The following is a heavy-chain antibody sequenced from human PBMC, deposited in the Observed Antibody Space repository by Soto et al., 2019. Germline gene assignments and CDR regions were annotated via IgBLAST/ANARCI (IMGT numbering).Heavy chain of an antibody. V-gene: IGHV1-18*01. CDR3: ARLIPGAEAWFHL. D-gene: IGHD2-2*01. CDR1: GNTFTTFG. J-gene: IGHJ5*02. Sequence: QGQLVQSGVEVKKPGASVKVSCSAAGNTFTTFGVTWVRQAPGQGLEWMGWISPYTDDTSYAQKFQGRVTMTIDTSASTAYLALRSLTSDDTVVYYCARLIPGAEAWFHLWGQGTLVTVSS. CDR2: ISPYTDDT.